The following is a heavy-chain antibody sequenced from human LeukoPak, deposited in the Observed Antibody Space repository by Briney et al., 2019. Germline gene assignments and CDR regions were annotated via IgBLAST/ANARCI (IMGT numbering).Heavy chain of an antibody. CDR1: GGSISSGGYY. D-gene: IGHD2-21*02. Sequence: SETLSLTCTVSGGSISSGGYYWSWIRQPPGKGLEWIGYIYHSGSTYHNPSLKSRVTISVDRSKNQFSLKLSSVTAADTAVYYCAREVKGGWGLRDWFDPWGQGTLVTVSS. CDR2: IYHSGST. J-gene: IGHJ5*02. V-gene: IGHV4-30-2*01. CDR3: AREVKGGWGLRDWFDP.